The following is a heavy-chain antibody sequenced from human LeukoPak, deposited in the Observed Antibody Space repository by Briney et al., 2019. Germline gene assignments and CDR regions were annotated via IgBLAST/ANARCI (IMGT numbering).Heavy chain of an antibody. CDR1: GFSFSDYA. CDR2: IRYDGSNK. CDR3: ANHPAARLLFDY. Sequence: PGGSLRLSCVGSGFSFSDYAMSWVRQTPGKGLEWVAFIRYDGSNKYYADSVKGRFTISRDNSKNTLYLQMNSLRAEDTAVYYCANHPAARLLFDYWGQGTLVTVSS. J-gene: IGHJ4*02. V-gene: IGHV3-30*02. D-gene: IGHD6-6*01.